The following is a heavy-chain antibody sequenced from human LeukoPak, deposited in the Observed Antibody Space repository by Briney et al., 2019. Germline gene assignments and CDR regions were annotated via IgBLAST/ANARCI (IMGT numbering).Heavy chain of an antibody. CDR1: GGSISSSSYY. CDR3: HSSSWYSDAFDI. D-gene: IGHD6-13*01. Sequence: SETLSLTCTVSGGSISSSSYYWGWIRQPPGKGLEWIGSIYYSGSTYYNPSLKSRVTISVDTSKNQFSLKLSSVTAADTAVYYCHSSSWYSDAFDIWGQGTMVTVSS. V-gene: IGHV4-39*01. CDR2: IYYSGST. J-gene: IGHJ3*02.